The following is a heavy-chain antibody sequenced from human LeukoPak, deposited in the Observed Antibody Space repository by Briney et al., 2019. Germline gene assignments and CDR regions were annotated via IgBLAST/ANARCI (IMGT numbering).Heavy chain of an antibody. D-gene: IGHD3-10*01. J-gene: IGHJ5*02. CDR3: TRELRGYDA. Sequence: TGGSLRLSCAASGFTFSDNYMNWVRQAPGKGLEWVSVIYSGGSTYYADSVKGRFTISRDNSKNTLYLQMNSLKVADTAVYYCTRELRGYDAWGQGILVSVSS. V-gene: IGHV3-66*01. CDR2: IYSGGST. CDR1: GFTFSDNY.